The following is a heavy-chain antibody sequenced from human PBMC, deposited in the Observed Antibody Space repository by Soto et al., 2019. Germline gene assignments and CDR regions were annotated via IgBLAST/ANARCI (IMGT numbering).Heavy chain of an antibody. CDR1: GFTFSSYA. CDR2: ISGSGGST. CDR3: AKVLGVRGVITYFDY. D-gene: IGHD3-10*01. Sequence: EVQLLESGGGLVQPGGSLRLSCAASGFTFSSYAMSWVRQAPGKGLEWVSAISGSGGSTYYADSVKGRFTISRDNSKNTLYLQMYSLRAEDTAVYYCAKVLGVRGVITYFDYWGQGTLVTVSS. V-gene: IGHV3-23*01. J-gene: IGHJ4*02.